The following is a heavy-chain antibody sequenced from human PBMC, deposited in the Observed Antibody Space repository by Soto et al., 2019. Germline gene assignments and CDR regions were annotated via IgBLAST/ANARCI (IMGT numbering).Heavy chain of an antibody. V-gene: IGHV4-59*08. D-gene: IGHD3-10*01. J-gene: IGHJ4*02. CDR1: GGSISSYY. CDR2: IYYSGST. Sequence: SETLSLTCTVSGGSISSYYWSWIRQPPGKGLEWIGYIYYSGSTNYNPSLKSRVTISVDTSKNQFSLKLSSVTAADTAVYYCARFGTGSYIYYFDYWGQGTLVTVSS. CDR3: ARFGTGSYIYYFDY.